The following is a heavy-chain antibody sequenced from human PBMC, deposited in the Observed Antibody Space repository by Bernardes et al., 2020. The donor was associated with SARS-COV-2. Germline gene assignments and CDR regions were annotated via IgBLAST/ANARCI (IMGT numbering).Heavy chain of an antibody. CDR3: VRGPSDGHGRFEY. J-gene: IGHJ4*02. CDR1: GFTFSNYW. V-gene: IGHV3-74*01. CDR2: INSDGRTT. Sequence: GCSLRLSCAASGFTFSNYWMHWVRQAPGKGLVWVSRINSDGRTTTYADSVKGRFTISRDNTKNTLYLQMNSLRAEDTGVYYCVRGPSDGHGRFEYWGQGTLGTVSS.